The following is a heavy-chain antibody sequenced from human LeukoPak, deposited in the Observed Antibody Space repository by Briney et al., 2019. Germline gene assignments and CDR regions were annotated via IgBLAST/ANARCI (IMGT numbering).Heavy chain of an antibody. CDR3: ARGVAAPGTGGLSWFDP. D-gene: IGHD6-13*01. CDR1: DGSIGSYY. CDR2: IYSSGST. V-gene: IGHV4-59*01. Sequence: SETLSLTCTVSDGSIGSYYWSWIRQPPGKGLEWIGYIYSSGSTNYNPSLKSRVTISVDTSKNQFSLKLSFVTAADTAVYYCARGVAAPGTGGLSWFDPWGQGTLVTVSS. J-gene: IGHJ5*02.